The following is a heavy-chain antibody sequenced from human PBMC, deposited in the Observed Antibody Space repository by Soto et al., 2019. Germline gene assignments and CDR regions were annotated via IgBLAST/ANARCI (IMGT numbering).Heavy chain of an antibody. Sequence: PGESLKISCKGSGYSFSNYWIGWVRQMPGKGLEWMGIIHLVDSDTRYSPSFQGQVTISADKSIITAYLQWSSLKASDTAIYYCVRPVGLTTVVSPAALDIWGQGTMVTV. CDR3: VRPVGLTTVVSPAALDI. CDR2: IHLVDSDT. CDR1: GYSFSNYW. V-gene: IGHV5-51*01. J-gene: IGHJ3*02. D-gene: IGHD2-15*01.